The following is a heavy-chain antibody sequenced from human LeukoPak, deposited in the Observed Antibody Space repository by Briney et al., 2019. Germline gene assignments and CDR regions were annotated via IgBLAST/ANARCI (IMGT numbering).Heavy chain of an antibody. CDR1: GGTFSSYA. CDR2: IIPIFGTA. D-gene: IGHD4-17*01. J-gene: IGHJ1*01. CDR3: ATDLGRDYVSYFQH. Sequence: SVKVSCKASGGTFSSYAISWVRQAPGQGLEWMGGIIPIFGTANYAQKFQGRVTITADESTSTAYMELSSLRSEDTAVYYCATDLGRDYVSYFQHWGQGTLVTVSS. V-gene: IGHV1-69*13.